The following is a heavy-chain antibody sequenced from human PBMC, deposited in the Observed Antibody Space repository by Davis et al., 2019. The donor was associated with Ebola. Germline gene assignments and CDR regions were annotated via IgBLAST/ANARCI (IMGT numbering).Heavy chain of an antibody. CDR3: ARRGSGWYGGDAFNI. J-gene: IGHJ3*02. V-gene: IGHV5-51*01. CDR2: IYPGDSDT. D-gene: IGHD6-19*01. Sequence: GESLKISCKGSGYSFTSYWIGWVRQMPGKGLEWMGIIYPGDSDTRYSPSFQGQVTISADKSISTAYLQWSSLKASDTAMYYCARRGSGWYGGDAFNIWGQGTMVTVSS. CDR1: GYSFTSYW.